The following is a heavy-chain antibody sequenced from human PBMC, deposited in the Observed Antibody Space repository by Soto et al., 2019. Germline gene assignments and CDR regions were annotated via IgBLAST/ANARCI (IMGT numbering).Heavy chain of an antibody. CDR2: INPMFGIG. CDR1: GGTFNRYA. V-gene: IGHV1-69*12. J-gene: IGHJ2*01. CDR3: AQTLGSAVAGPGRFDL. D-gene: IGHD6-19*01. Sequence: QVQLVQSGAEVKKPGSSVKVSCKASGGTFNRYAISWLRQAPGQGPEWMGGINPMFGIGNYAQKFQGRVTITADESTTTVHMELRRLTCEDTAVYYCAQTLGSAVAGPGRFDLWGRGTRVIVSS.